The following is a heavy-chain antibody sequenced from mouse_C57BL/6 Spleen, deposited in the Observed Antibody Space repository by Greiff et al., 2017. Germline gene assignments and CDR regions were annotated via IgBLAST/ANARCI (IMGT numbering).Heavy chain of an antibody. CDR3: ATNWDGAWFAY. J-gene: IGHJ3*01. CDR2: IWSGGST. Sequence: QVQLQQSGPGLVQPSQSLSITCTVSGFSLTSYGVHWVRQSPGKGLEWLGVIWSGGSTDYNAAFISRLSISKDNSKSQVFFKMNSLQADDTAIYYCATNWDGAWFAYWGQGTLVTVSA. D-gene: IGHD4-1*02. V-gene: IGHV2-2*01. CDR1: GFSLTSYG.